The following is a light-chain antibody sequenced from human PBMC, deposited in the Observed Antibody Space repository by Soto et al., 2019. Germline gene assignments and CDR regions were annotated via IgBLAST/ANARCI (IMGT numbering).Light chain of an antibody. CDR1: SSNLGSSY. Sequence: QSVLTQPPSASGTPGQRVTISCSGSSSNLGSSYVFWYQQLPGTAPKLLIYSNTQRPSGVPDRFSGSKSGTSASLAISGLRSEDEADYYCATWDDSLNGWVFGGGTKLTVL. CDR2: SNT. V-gene: IGLV1-47*02. CDR3: ATWDDSLNGWV. J-gene: IGLJ3*02.